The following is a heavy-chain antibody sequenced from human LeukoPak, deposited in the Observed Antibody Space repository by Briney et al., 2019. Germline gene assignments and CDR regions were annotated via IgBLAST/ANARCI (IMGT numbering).Heavy chain of an antibody. J-gene: IGHJ3*02. D-gene: IGHD3-22*01. V-gene: IGHV3-66*01. CDR3: AKDHLNYYDSSGYGHDAFDI. CDR2: IYSGGST. Sequence: GGSLRLSCAASGFSVSSNYMSWVRQAPGKGLEWVSVIYSGGSTYYADSVKGRFTISRDNSRNTLYLQLNSLRAEDTAVYYCAKDHLNYYDSSGYGHDAFDIWGQGTMVTVSS. CDR1: GFSVSSNY.